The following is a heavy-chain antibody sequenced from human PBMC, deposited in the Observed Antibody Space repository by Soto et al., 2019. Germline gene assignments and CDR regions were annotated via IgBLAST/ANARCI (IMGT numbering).Heavy chain of an antibody. CDR3: AKGNDFWSGDYYGMDV. Sequence: PGGSLRLSCAASGFTFSSYAMSWVRQAPGKGLEWVPAISGSGGSTYYADSVKGRFTISRDNSKNTLYLQMNSLRAEDTAVYYCAKGNDFWSGDYYGMDVWGQGTTVTVSS. J-gene: IGHJ6*02. D-gene: IGHD3-3*01. V-gene: IGHV3-23*01. CDR2: ISGSGGST. CDR1: GFTFSSYA.